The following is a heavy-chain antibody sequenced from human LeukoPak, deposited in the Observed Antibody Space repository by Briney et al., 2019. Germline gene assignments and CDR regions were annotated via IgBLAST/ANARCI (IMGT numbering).Heavy chain of an antibody. J-gene: IGHJ4*02. D-gene: IGHD2-2*01. Sequence: ASVKVSCKASGYTFTSYGISWVRQAPGQGLEWMGWISAYNGNTNYAQKFQGRVTMTRDTSISTAYMGLSRLRSDDTAMYYCARSKYCSSTSCSARRTDYWGQGTLVTVSS. CDR1: GYTFTSYG. CDR3: ARSKYCSSTSCSARRTDY. V-gene: IGHV1-18*01. CDR2: ISAYNGNT.